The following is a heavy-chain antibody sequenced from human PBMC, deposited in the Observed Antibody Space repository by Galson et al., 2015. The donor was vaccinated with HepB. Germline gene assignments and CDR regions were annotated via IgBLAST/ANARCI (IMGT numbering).Heavy chain of an antibody. J-gene: IGHJ4*02. Sequence: SVKVSCKASGGTFSSYAISWVRQAPGQGLEWMGGIIPIFGTANYAQKFQGRVTITADESTSTAYMELSSLRSEDTAVYYCARVGTSSGWFSSFDYWGQGTLVTVSS. D-gene: IGHD6-19*01. V-gene: IGHV1-69*13. CDR1: GGTFSSYA. CDR2: IIPIFGTA. CDR3: ARVGTSSGWFSSFDY.